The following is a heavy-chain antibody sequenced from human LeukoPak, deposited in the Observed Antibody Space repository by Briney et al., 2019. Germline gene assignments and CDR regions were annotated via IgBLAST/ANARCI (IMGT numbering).Heavy chain of an antibody. V-gene: IGHV4-38-2*01. D-gene: IGHD6-19*01. J-gene: IGHJ4*02. CDR2: IYHSGST. CDR3: ASYSSGWYLGGPFDY. CDR1: GYSISSGYY. Sequence: SETLSLTCAVSGYSISSGYYWGWIRQPPGKGLEWVGSIYHSGSTYYNPSLKSRVTISVDTSKNQFSLKLSSVTAADTAVYYCASYSSGWYLGGPFDYWGQGTLVTVSS.